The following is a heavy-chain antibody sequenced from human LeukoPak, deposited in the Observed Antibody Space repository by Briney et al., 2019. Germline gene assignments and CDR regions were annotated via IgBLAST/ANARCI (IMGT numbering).Heavy chain of an antibody. J-gene: IGHJ6*03. V-gene: IGHV1-2*02. CDR2: INPNSGGT. CDR3: ARVYYGSGSYGPYYYYYMDV. Sequence: GASVKVSCKASGHTFTGYYMHWVRQAPGQGLEWMGWINPNSGGTNYAQKFQGRVTMTRDTSISTAYMELSRLRSDDTAVYYCARVYYGSGSYGPYYYYYMDVWGKGTTVTISS. D-gene: IGHD3-10*01. CDR1: GHTFTGYY.